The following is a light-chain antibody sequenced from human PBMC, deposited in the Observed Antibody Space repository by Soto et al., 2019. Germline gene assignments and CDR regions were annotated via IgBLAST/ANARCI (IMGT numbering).Light chain of an antibody. CDR3: QQRKNWPPIT. V-gene: IGKV3-11*01. Sequence: ETVLTQSPGTLSLSPGERATLSCRASQDVETYLAWYQQKPGQPPRLLIYDASNRATGIPARFSGSGSGTDFTLTISSLEPEDFAVYYCQQRKNWPPITFGQGTRLEIK. CDR1: QDVETY. CDR2: DAS. J-gene: IGKJ5*01.